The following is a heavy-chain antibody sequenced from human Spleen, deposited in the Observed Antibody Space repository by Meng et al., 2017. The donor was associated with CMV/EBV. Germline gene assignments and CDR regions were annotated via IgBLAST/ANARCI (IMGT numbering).Heavy chain of an antibody. V-gene: IGHV1-18*01. CDR3: ARDGEARFLGGGMDV. D-gene: IGHD3-3*01. Sequence: ASVKVSGKASGFTFPSQAFSWVRQAPGQGLEWMGWIRVYSGNRNHAQKFQGRLTLTTDTSTSTNSRELRRMTSDDTALYYCARDGEARFLGGGMDVWGQGTTVTVSS. J-gene: IGHJ6*02. CDR2: IRVYSGNR. CDR1: GFTFPSQA.